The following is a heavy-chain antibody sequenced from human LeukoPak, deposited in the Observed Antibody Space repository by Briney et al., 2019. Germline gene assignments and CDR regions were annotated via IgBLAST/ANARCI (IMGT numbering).Heavy chain of an antibody. Sequence: GGSLRLSCAASGFTFSCYSMNWVRQAPGKGLEWVSSISSSSSYIYYADSVKGRFTISRDNAKNSLYLQMNSLRAEDTAVYYCASGRIVGATGGFDYWGQGTLVTVSS. CDR3: ASGRIVGATGGFDY. CDR2: ISSSSSYI. V-gene: IGHV3-21*01. J-gene: IGHJ4*02. CDR1: GFTFSCYS. D-gene: IGHD1-26*01.